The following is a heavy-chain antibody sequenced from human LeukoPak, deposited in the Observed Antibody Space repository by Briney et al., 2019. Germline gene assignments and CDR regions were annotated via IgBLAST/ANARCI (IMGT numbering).Heavy chain of an antibody. CDR1: GYTFTSYY. Sequence: ASVKVSCKASGYTFTSYYMHWVRQAPGQGLEWMGIINPSGGSTSYAQKFQGRVTMTRDTSTSTVYMELSSLRSEDTAVYYCAAGYSSGWYMGTFDYWGQGTLVTVSS. V-gene: IGHV1-46*01. CDR2: INPSGGST. D-gene: IGHD6-19*01. J-gene: IGHJ4*02. CDR3: AAGYSSGWYMGTFDY.